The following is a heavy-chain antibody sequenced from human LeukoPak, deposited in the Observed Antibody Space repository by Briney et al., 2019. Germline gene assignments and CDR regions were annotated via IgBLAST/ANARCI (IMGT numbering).Heavy chain of an antibody. J-gene: IGHJ4*02. CDR2: INPSGGST. D-gene: IGHD3-10*01. CDR1: GDTFSSYY. V-gene: IGHV1-46*01. Sequence: ASVKVSCKASGDTFSSYYMHWVRQAPGQGLEWMGIINPSGGSTTYAQKFQGRVTMTRDTSTSTVYMEVSSLRSEDTAMYYCARDSRYYVTGSYSISFDYWGQGTLVTVSP. CDR3: ARDSRYYVTGSYSISFDY.